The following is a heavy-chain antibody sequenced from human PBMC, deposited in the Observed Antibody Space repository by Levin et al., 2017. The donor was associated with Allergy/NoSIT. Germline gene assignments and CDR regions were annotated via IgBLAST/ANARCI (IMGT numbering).Heavy chain of an antibody. D-gene: IGHD3-22*01. CDR2: ISGGGDST. V-gene: IGHV3-23*01. J-gene: IGHJ4*02. CDR3: AKGYYYDGSGYYFNAGASDY. CDR1: GFTFNNYA. Sequence: GESLKISCAASGFTFNNYAMTWVRQAPGKGLEWVSTISGGGDSTYYADSVKGRFTISRVNSNNTLYLQMNSLRAEDTAVYYCAKGYYYDGSGYYFNAGASDYWGQGTLVTVSS.